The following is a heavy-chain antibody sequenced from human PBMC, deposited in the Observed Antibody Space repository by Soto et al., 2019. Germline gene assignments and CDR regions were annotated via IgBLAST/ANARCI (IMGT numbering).Heavy chain of an antibody. D-gene: IGHD3-10*01. J-gene: IGHJ4*02. CDR3: AKDLRITMVRGVSPFDY. V-gene: IGHV3-23*01. Sequence: PXESLKLSCAASGFTFSSYAMSWVRQAPGKGLEWVSAISGSGGSTYYADSVKGRFTISRDNSKNTLYLQMNSLRAEDTAVYYCAKDLRITMVRGVSPFDYWGQGTLVTVSS. CDR2: ISGSGGST. CDR1: GFTFSSYA.